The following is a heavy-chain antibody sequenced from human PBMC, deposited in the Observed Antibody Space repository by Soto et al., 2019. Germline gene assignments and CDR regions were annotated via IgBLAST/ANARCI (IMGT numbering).Heavy chain of an antibody. CDR2: IYHSGST. Sequence: SETLSLTCAVSGGSISSSNWWIWVRQPPGKGLEWIGEIYHSGSTNYNPSLKSRVTISVDKSKNQFSLKLNSVTAADTAVYYCARDGIAVAGTGFDSWGRGTLVTVS. CDR1: GGSISSSNW. CDR3: ARDGIAVAGTGFDS. D-gene: IGHD6-19*01. J-gene: IGHJ4*02. V-gene: IGHV4-4*02.